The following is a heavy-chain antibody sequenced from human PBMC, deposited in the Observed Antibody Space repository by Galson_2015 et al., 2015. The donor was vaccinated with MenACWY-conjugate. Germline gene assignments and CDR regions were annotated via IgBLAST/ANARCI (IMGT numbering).Heavy chain of an antibody. J-gene: IGHJ4*02. V-gene: IGHV1-18*01. CDR3: ARSADSSGFHYY. CDR2: ISPYNGNT. Sequence: SVKVSCKASGYTFTSYGITWVRQAPGQGLEWMGWISPYNGNTNYAQNPQGRVTMTTDTSTTTAYMELRSLRYDDTAVYYCARSADSSGFHYYWGQGTLVTVSS. D-gene: IGHD3-22*01. CDR1: GYTFTSYG.